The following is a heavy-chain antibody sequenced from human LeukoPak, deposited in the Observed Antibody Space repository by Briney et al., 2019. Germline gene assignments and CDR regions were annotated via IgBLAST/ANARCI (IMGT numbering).Heavy chain of an antibody. CDR3: ARGLPSCSGGSCYIFDY. J-gene: IGHJ4*02. CDR1: GGSFSGYY. CDR2: INHSGST. D-gene: IGHD2-15*01. Sequence: SETLSLTCAVYGGSFSGYYRSWIRQPPGKGLEWIGEINHSGSTNYNPSLKSRVTISVDTSKNQFSLKLSSVTAADTAVYYCARGLPSCSGGSCYIFDYWGQGTLVTVSS. V-gene: IGHV4-34*01.